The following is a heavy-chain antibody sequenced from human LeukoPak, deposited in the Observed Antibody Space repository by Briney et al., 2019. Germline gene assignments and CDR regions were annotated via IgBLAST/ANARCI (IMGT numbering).Heavy chain of an antibody. CDR3: AKARVSYYYGSADMDV. CDR2: ISYDGSNK. CDR1: GFTFSSYA. D-gene: IGHD3-10*01. J-gene: IGHJ6*04. Sequence: GGSLRLSCAASGFTFSSYAMHWVRQAPGKGLEWVAVISYDGSNKYYADSVKDRFTISRDNSKNTLYLQMNSLRAEDTAVYNCAKARVSYYYGSADMDVWGKGTTVTVSS. V-gene: IGHV3-30*04.